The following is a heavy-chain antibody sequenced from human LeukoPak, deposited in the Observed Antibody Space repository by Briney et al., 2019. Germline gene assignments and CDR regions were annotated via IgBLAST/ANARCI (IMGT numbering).Heavy chain of an antibody. D-gene: IGHD3-3*01. Sequence: ASVTVSCKLSGYTGIELSMNWVRQAPGNGLEWLGGFVPEDAETVYAQKFQGRVTMTEDTSTDTAYMELSRLTSEDTAVYYCATHTIVGVVTYGFPIWGRGTLVTVSS. J-gene: IGHJ3*02. CDR2: FVPEDAET. V-gene: IGHV1-24*01. CDR3: ATHTIVGVVTYGFPI. CDR1: GYTGIELS.